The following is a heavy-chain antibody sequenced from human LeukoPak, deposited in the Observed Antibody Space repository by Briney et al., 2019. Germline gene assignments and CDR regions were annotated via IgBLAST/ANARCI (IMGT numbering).Heavy chain of an antibody. Sequence: PSETLSLTCTVSGGSISSYYWSWIRQPPGKGLEWIGYIYYSGSTNYNPSLKSRVTISVDTSKNQFSLKLSSVTAADTAVYYCARDQYYYDSSGSNAFDIWGQGTMVTVSS. V-gene: IGHV4-59*01. CDR2: IYYSGST. CDR1: GGSISSYY. J-gene: IGHJ3*02. D-gene: IGHD3-22*01. CDR3: ARDQYYYDSSGSNAFDI.